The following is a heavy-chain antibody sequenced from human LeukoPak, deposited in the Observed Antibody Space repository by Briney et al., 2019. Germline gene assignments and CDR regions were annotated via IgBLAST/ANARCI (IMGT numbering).Heavy chain of an antibody. V-gene: IGHV3-7*01. J-gene: IGHJ4*02. D-gene: IGHD7-27*01. CDR1: GFTFSNYW. Sequence: GGSLRLSCAASGFTFSNYWLSWVRQAPGKGLEWVANIKQDGSEKYYVDSVKGRFTISRDNAKNSLYLQMNSLRAEDTAVYYCARVNWGYNFDYWGQGTLVTVSS. CDR2: IKQDGSEK. CDR3: ARVNWGYNFDY.